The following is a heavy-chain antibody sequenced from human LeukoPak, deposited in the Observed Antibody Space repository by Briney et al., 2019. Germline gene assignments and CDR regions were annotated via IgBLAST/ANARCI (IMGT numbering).Heavy chain of an antibody. V-gene: IGHV3-53*01. J-gene: IGHJ4*02. CDR1: GFTVSSKY. CDR3: ARGYSSGWIFYYFDY. Sequence: GGSLRLSCAASGFTVSSKYMSWVRQAPGKGLVWVSVIYSGGSSYYADSVKGRFTISRDNSKNTLYLQMNSLRAEDTAVYYCARGYSSGWIFYYFDYWGQGTLVTVSS. CDR2: IYSGGSS. D-gene: IGHD6-19*01.